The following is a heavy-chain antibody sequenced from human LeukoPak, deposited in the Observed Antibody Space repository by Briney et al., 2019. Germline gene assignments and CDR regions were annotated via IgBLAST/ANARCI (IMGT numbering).Heavy chain of an antibody. Sequence: SESLSLTCTVSGGSISSTSFYWGWIRQPPGKGLDWIGNVYYSGSTYYNPSLKSRVTISIDTSKNQFSLNLTSVTAADTAVYYCARAPPHDSSGFLADNWGQGTLVTVSS. J-gene: IGHJ4*02. CDR3: ARAPPHDSSGFLADN. CDR2: VYYSGST. D-gene: IGHD3-22*01. V-gene: IGHV4-39*07. CDR1: GGSISSTSFY.